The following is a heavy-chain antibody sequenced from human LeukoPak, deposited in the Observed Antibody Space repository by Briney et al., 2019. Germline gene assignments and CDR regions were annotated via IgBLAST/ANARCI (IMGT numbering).Heavy chain of an antibody. J-gene: IGHJ4*02. Sequence: SETLSLTCAVYGGSFSGYYWSWIRQPPGKGLEWIGFIYYSGSTNYNPSLKGRVTISVDTSKNQFSLKLSSVTAADTAVYYCARGLPILDYWGQGTLVTVSS. V-gene: IGHV4-59*08. CDR1: GGSFSGYY. CDR3: ARGLPILDY. CDR2: IYYSGST.